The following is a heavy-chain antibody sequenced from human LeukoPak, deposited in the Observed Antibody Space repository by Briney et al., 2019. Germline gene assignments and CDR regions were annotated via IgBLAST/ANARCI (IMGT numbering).Heavy chain of an antibody. J-gene: IGHJ6*02. V-gene: IGHV1-18*01. D-gene: IGHD2-2*01. CDR2: TSAYNGNT. CDR1: GYTFTSYG. Sequence: ASVKVSCKASGYTFTSYGISWVRQAPGQGLEWMGWTSAYNGNTNYAQKLQGRVTMTTDISTSTAYMELRSLRSDDTAVYYCAREDVEPDVKYYYGMDVWGQGTTVTVSS. CDR3: AREDVEPDVKYYYGMDV.